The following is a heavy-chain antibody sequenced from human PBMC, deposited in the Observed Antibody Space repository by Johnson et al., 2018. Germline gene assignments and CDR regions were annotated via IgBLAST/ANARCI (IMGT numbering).Heavy chain of an antibody. V-gene: IGHV3-30*18. D-gene: IGHD3-16*01. CDR1: GFTFSSYG. CDR2: ISYDGSNK. CDR3: AKETLSTDNDLRSYSYSDMDV. Sequence: VQLLESGGGVVQPGRSLRLSCAASGFTFSSYGMHWVRQAPGKGLEWVAVISYDGSNKYYADSVKGRFTISRDNSKNPVHLQMRSLSPEATAVFSCAKETLSTDNDLRSYSYSDMDVWGQGTTVTVSS. J-gene: IGHJ6*02.